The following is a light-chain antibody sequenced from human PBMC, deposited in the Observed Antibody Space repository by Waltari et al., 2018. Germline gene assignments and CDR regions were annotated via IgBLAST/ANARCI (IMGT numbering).Light chain of an antibody. J-gene: IGLJ1*01. V-gene: IGLV1-47*01. CDR2: RNK. Sequence: QSVLTQPPSASETPGQRVTISCSGSPSNPGTNYLYWSQQLPGSAPKLLIYRNKLRPSGVPDRFSASKYGTLASLVISGLRSEDEGVYYCASWDESHYVFGGGTTVTVL. CDR3: ASWDESHYV. CDR1: PSNPGTNY.